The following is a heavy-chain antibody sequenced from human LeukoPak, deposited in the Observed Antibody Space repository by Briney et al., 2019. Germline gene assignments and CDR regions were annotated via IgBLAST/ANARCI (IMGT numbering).Heavy chain of an antibody. V-gene: IGHV3-7*01. CDR2: IKQDGSEK. Sequence: GGSLRLSCAASGLTFSSYWMSWVRQAPGKGLEWVANIKQDGSEKYYVDSVKGRFTISRDNAKNSLYLQMNSLRAEDTAVYYCARDHPVYGMDVWGQGTTVTVSS. CDR3: ARDHPVYGMDV. J-gene: IGHJ6*02. CDR1: GLTFSSYW.